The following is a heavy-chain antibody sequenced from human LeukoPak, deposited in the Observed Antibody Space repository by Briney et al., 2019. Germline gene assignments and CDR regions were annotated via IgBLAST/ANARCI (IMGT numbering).Heavy chain of an antibody. CDR1: GYSINSGYD. Sequence: SETLSLTCTVSGYSINSGYDWGWIRQPPGKGLEWIGSMYKSGTTYYNPSLKSRVTISIDMSKNHFSLMLSSVTAADTAVYYCARDRRAVAGPAFDYWGQGTLVTVSS. CDR2: MYKSGTT. D-gene: IGHD6-19*01. CDR3: ARDRRAVAGPAFDY. J-gene: IGHJ4*02. V-gene: IGHV4-38-2*02.